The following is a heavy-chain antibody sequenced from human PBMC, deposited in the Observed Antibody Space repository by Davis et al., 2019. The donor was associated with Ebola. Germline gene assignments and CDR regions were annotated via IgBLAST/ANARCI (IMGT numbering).Heavy chain of an antibody. J-gene: IGHJ6*03. CDR3: ARDWGDIVVVPAAMDYYYYMDV. V-gene: IGHV1-2*02. CDR2: INPNSGGP. D-gene: IGHD2-2*01. Sequence: ASVKVSCKASGYTFTGYYMHWVRQAPGQGLEWMGWINPNSGGPNYAQKFQGRVTMTRDTSISTAYMELSRLRSDDTAVYYCARDWGDIVVVPAAMDYYYYMDVWGKGTTVTVSS. CDR1: GYTFTGYY.